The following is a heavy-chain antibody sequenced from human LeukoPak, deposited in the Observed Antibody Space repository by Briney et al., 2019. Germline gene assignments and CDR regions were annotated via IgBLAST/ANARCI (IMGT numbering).Heavy chain of an antibody. CDR2: LYSGDNT. D-gene: IGHD3-10*01. V-gene: IGHV3-53*01. J-gene: IGHJ4*02. Sequence: PGGSLRLSCAASGFTVSSNHVSWVRQAPEKGLEWVSVLYSGDNTYYADSVKGRFTISRDNSKNTLYLQMNSLRAEDTAVYYCAGVRSYGSGFDYWGQGTLVTVSS. CDR1: GFTVSSNH. CDR3: AGVRSYGSGFDY.